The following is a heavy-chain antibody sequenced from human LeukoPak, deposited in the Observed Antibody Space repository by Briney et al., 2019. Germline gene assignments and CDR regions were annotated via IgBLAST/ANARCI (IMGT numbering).Heavy chain of an antibody. CDR3: ARHRRAAAGTGYYFDY. V-gene: IGHV4-34*01. CDR1: GGSFSGYY. CDR2: TYRSGST. Sequence: SETLSLTCAVSGGSFSGYYWSWIRQSPGKGLEWIGETYRSGSTNYNPSLKSRVTISVDTSKNQFSLKLSSVTAADTAVYYCARHRRAAAGTGYYFDYWGQGTLVTVSS. J-gene: IGHJ4*02. D-gene: IGHD6-13*01.